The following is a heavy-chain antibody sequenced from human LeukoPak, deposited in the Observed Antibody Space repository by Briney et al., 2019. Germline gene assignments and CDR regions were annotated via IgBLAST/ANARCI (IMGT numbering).Heavy chain of an antibody. CDR1: GFTFTNYH. V-gene: IGHV1-46*01. CDR2: IRGTGDSP. CDR3: ARAPAGTLDF. Sequence: ASVKVSCKASGFTFTNYHMHWVRQAPGRGLEWVGLIRGTGDSPDYAQKFQGRVTVTCDTSTSTAYLELWSLKLEDTAVYYCARAPAGTLDFWGQGTLVTVSS. J-gene: IGHJ4*02. D-gene: IGHD6-13*01.